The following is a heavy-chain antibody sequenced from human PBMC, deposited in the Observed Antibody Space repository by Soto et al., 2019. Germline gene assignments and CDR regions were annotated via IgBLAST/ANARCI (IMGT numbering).Heavy chain of an antibody. V-gene: IGHV1-69*04. Sequence: GASVKVSCKASGYTFTSYAMHWVRQAPGQRLEWMGRIIPILGIATYPQKFQGRVTITADKFASTAYMELSSLRSEDTAVYYCASQLGSCSGNNCYPPDYWGQGTLVTVS. CDR3: ASQLGSCSGNNCYPPDY. CDR1: GYTFTSYA. D-gene: IGHD2-15*01. J-gene: IGHJ4*02. CDR2: IIPILGIA.